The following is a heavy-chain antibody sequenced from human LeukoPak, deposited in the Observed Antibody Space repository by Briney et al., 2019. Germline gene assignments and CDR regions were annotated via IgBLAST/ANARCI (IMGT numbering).Heavy chain of an antibody. CDR1: GFTFNSYA. CDR2: VSGSGGST. Sequence: GGSLRLSCAASGFTFNSYAMSWVRQPPGKGLDWVSTVSGSGGSTFYADSVKGRFTISRDNSKNTLYLQMNSLRVEDTAVYYCAKEGGYSGYDRQGYFDYWGQGTLVTVSS. CDR3: AKEGGYSGYDRQGYFDY. V-gene: IGHV3-23*01. J-gene: IGHJ4*02. D-gene: IGHD5-12*01.